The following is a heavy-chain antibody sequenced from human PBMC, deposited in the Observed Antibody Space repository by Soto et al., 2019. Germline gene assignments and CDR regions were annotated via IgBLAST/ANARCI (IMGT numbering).Heavy chain of an antibody. Sequence: SVTLSLTCPVPGDSVHSYYWILLRQPPGKGLECMGYVYYSGSTNYNPSLKSRVTISVDTSKNQISLRLKSVTAADTAFYYCARAETSGIHYFDYWGQGTLVPVFS. CDR3: ARAETSGIHYFDY. D-gene: IGHD6-13*01. J-gene: IGHJ4*02. CDR1: GDSVHSYY. V-gene: IGHV4-59*02. CDR2: VYYSGST.